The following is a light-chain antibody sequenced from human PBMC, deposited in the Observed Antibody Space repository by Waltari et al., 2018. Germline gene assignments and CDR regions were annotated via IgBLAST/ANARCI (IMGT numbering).Light chain of an antibody. V-gene: IGKV3-15*01. J-gene: IGKJ2*03. CDR3: QQYNDYYS. CDR1: QSVASN. CDR2: DAS. Sequence: EKVMTQSPDTLSVSPGEVVTLSCRASQSVASNVAWYQHRPGQAPRLLIYDASTRASGIPARFSGSGSGTAFTLTISGLHSEDCALYYCQQYNDYYSFGQGTKLEIK.